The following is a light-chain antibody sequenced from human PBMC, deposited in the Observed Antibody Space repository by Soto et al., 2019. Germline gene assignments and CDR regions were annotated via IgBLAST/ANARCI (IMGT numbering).Light chain of an antibody. CDR1: QSVDIN. V-gene: IGKV3-15*01. CDR3: QQYGGSSWT. J-gene: IGKJ1*01. CDR2: GAS. Sequence: EIVLTQSPATLSVSQGERVTLSCRASQSVDINLAWYQQKPGQAPRLLIYGASTRATDMPGRFSGRGAGAEFTLTISKLEPGDFAVYYCQQYGGSSWTFGQGTKVDIK.